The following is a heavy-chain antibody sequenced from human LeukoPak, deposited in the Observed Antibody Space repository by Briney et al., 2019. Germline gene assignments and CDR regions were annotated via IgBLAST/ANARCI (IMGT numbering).Heavy chain of an antibody. V-gene: IGHV4-39*01. Sequence: PSETLSLTCTVSGGSISSSTYYCFWIRQPPGKGLEWIGSIYYSGSTYYNPSLKSRVTISGDTSKNQFSLKLNSVTAADTAVYYCARLQYCTDGVCSFAFDIWGQGTMVTVSS. CDR1: GGSISSSTYY. CDR3: ARLQYCTDGVCSFAFDI. CDR2: IYYSGST. J-gene: IGHJ3*02. D-gene: IGHD2-8*01.